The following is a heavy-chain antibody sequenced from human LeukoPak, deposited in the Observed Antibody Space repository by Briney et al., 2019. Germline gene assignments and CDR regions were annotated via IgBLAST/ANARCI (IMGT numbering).Heavy chain of an antibody. CDR2: IKQDGSEK. V-gene: IGHV3-7*01. CDR3: ARGYRPMAVDY. J-gene: IGHJ4*02. D-gene: IGHD3-10*01. Sequence: ETLSLTCTVSGGSISSYYWSWIRQPPGKGLEWVANIKQDGSEKYYVDSVKGRFTISRDNAKNSLYLQMNSLRAEDTAVYYCARGYRPMAVDYWGQGTLVTVSS. CDR1: GGSISSYY.